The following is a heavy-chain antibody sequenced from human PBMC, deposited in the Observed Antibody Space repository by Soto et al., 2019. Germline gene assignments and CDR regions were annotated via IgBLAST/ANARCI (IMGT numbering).Heavy chain of an antibody. J-gene: IGHJ6*02. V-gene: IGHV1-2*04. CDR2: INPNSGGT. CDR1: GGTFSSYA. Sequence: ASVKVSCKASGGTFSSYAISWVRQAPGQGLEWMGWINPNSGGTNYAQKFQGWVTMTRDTSISTAYMELSRLRSDDTAVYYCARARHSGSYYYYYYGMDVWGQGTTVTVSS. CDR3: ARARHSGSYYYYYYGMDV. D-gene: IGHD1-26*01.